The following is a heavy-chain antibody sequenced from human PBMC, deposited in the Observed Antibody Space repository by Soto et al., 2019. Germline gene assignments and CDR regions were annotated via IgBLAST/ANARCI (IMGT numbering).Heavy chain of an antibody. Sequence: QVQLQQWGAGLLKPSETLSLTCAVYGGSFSGYYWSWIRQPPGKGLEWIGEITHIGSTNYNPSLKSRVTISVDTSKIQFSMKLSSVTAADTALYYCASVVAVVWFDPWGQGTLVTVSS. J-gene: IGHJ5*02. CDR2: ITHIGST. V-gene: IGHV4-34*01. D-gene: IGHD2-21*01. CDR1: GGSFSGYY. CDR3: ASVVAVVWFDP.